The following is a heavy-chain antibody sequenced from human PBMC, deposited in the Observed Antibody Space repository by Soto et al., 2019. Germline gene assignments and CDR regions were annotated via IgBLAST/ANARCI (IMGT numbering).Heavy chain of an antibody. J-gene: IGHJ4*02. CDR2: INHSGST. CDR1: GGSFSGYY. D-gene: IGHD6-13*01. CDR3: ARMGDSSSWSVSFDY. Sequence: SETLSLTCAVYGGSFSGYYWSWIRQPPGKGLEWIGEINHSGSTNYNPSLKSRVTISVDTSKNQFSLKLNSLTAADTAVYYCARMGDSSSWSVSFDYWGQGALVTVSS. V-gene: IGHV4-34*01.